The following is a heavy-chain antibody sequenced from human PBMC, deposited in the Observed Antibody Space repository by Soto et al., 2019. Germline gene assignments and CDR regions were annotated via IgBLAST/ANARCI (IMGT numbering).Heavy chain of an antibody. Sequence: QVQLQESGPGLVKPSQTLSLTCTVSGGSVSSVDYYWSWIRQVPDKRLEWIGHIYDGGSTYFYPSLTIRVSLPLDTSKHQFALQLSSVSAADTAVYYCARGLSGDKVDYWGQGILVTVSS. CDR2: IYDGGST. J-gene: IGHJ4*02. CDR3: ARGLSGDKVDY. V-gene: IGHV4-30-4*08. CDR1: GGSVSSVDYY. D-gene: IGHD3-10*01.